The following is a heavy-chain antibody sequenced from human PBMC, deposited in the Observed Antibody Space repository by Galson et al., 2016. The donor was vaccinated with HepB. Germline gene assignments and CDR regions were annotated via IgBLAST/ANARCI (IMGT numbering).Heavy chain of an antibody. CDR3: ARDGGGTGGYYYYAMDV. J-gene: IGHJ6*02. V-gene: IGHV3-13*01. CDR1: GFTFSRYG. CDR2: IGTAGDT. Sequence: SLRPSCAASGFTFSRYGMHWVRHVTGKGLEWVSAIGTAGDTYYPGSVKGRFTISRENAKNSLYLQMNSLRDEDTAVYYCARDGGGTGGYYYYAMDVWGQGTTVTVSS. D-gene: IGHD1-14*01.